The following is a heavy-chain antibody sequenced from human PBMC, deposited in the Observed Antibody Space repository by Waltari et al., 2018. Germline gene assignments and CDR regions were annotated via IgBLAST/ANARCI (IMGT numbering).Heavy chain of an antibody. D-gene: IGHD1-26*01. V-gene: IGHV4-38-2*01. J-gene: IGHJ5*02. CDR2: IYHSGRT. Sequence: QVQLQESGPGLVKPSETLSLTCAVSGYSISSGYYWGWIRQPPGKGLEWIGSIYHSGRTYYNPSLKSRVTISVDTSKNQFSLKLSSVTAADTAVYYCARGGGVGATGWFDPWGQGTLVTVSS. CDR3: ARGGGVGATGWFDP. CDR1: GYSISSGYY.